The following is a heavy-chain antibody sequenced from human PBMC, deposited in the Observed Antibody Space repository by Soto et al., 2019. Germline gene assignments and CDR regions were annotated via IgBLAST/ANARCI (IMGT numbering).Heavy chain of an antibody. V-gene: IGHV3-74*01. D-gene: IGHD3-3*01. CDR2: TSPDGST. J-gene: IGHJ4*02. CDR1: GFSLRSQW. Sequence: LRLSCAASGFSLRSQWMHWIRQAPGKGLEWVSRTSPDGSTIYADSVKGRFTISRDNAKNTVYLQMNSLRAEDTAMYYCSVSIFGVVHYWGQGTLVTVSS. CDR3: SVSIFGVVHY.